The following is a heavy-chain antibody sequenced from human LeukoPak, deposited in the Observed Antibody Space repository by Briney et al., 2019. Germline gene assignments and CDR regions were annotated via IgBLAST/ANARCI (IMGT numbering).Heavy chain of an antibody. Sequence: GGSLRLSCAASGFTFSSYGMHWVRQAPGKGLEWVAFIRYDGSNKYCADSVKGRFTISRDNSKNTLYLQMNSLRAEDTAVYYCAKDRRYSYGLIDYWGQGTLVTVSS. V-gene: IGHV3-30*02. J-gene: IGHJ4*02. CDR3: AKDRRYSYGLIDY. D-gene: IGHD5-18*01. CDR2: IRYDGSNK. CDR1: GFTFSSYG.